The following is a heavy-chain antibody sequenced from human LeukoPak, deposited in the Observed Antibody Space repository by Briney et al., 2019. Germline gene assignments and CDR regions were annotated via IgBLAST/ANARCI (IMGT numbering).Heavy chain of an antibody. Sequence: SETLSLTCAVYGGSFSDYFWNWIRQPPGRGLEWVGEIVLHGNTHYNPSLKGRVTISLDTSKNQFSLKLSSVTAADTAVYYCARGSASASWLIQHWGQGTLVTVSS. D-gene: IGHD6-13*01. J-gene: IGHJ1*01. CDR2: IVLHGNT. CDR1: GGSFSDYF. V-gene: IGHV4-34*01. CDR3: ARGSASASWLIQH.